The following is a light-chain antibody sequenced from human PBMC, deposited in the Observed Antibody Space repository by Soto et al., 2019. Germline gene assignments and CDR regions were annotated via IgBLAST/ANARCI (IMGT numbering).Light chain of an antibody. CDR1: QSVDTTF. J-gene: IGKJ4*01. CDR3: QHYGSLVLT. CDR2: GAS. V-gene: IGKV3-20*01. Sequence: EIVLTQSPGSLSLSPGQRATLSCRASQSVDTTFFAWYQKKPGQAPRLLIYGASKRATGIPDRYSGSGSGTDFTLIISRLEPEDFAVYYCQHYGSLVLTFGGGTKVEIK.